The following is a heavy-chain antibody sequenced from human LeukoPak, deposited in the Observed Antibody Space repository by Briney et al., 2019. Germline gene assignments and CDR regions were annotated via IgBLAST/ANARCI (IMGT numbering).Heavy chain of an antibody. Sequence: GASVKVSCKASGYTFTGYYMHWVRQAPGQGLEWMGWINPNSGGTNYAQKCQGRVTMTRDTSISTAYMELSRLRSDDTAVYYCARSPRRYSSSWYYFDYWGQGTLVTVSS. CDR3: ARSPRRYSSSWYYFDY. CDR2: INPNSGGT. D-gene: IGHD6-13*01. CDR1: GYTFTGYY. V-gene: IGHV1-2*02. J-gene: IGHJ4*02.